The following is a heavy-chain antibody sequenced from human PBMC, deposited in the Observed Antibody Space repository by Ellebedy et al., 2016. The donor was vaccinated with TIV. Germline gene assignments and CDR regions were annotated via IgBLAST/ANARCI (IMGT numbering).Heavy chain of an antibody. J-gene: IGHJ4*02. Sequence: GESLKISCVGSGFIFSTYATAWVRQTPGKGLEWVSGFGVSGETTYYVDSVKGRFTISRDNSKNTLSLQMNSLRAEDTAIYYCARGKSGTYIHHAFDYWGQGTLVTVSS. CDR1: GFIFSTYA. V-gene: IGHV3-23*01. D-gene: IGHD1-14*01. CDR3: ARGKSGTYIHHAFDY. CDR2: FGVSGETT.